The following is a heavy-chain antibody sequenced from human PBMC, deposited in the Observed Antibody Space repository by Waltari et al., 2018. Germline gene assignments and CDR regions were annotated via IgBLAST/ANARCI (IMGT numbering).Heavy chain of an antibody. D-gene: IGHD4-17*01. CDR3: ARNMTTLTTGAFDV. CDR2: IYPSGST. V-gene: IGHV4-38-2*01. CDR1: GYSVSSGDY. J-gene: IGHJ3*01. Sequence: QVQLQESGPGLVKPSEAMSLTCAVSGYSVSSGDYWCWIRQPPGKGLEWIGSIYPSGSTYSNPSLKSRVTISVDTSKNHFSLWLTSVTAADTAVYYCARNMTTLTTGAFDVWGQGTMVTVSS.